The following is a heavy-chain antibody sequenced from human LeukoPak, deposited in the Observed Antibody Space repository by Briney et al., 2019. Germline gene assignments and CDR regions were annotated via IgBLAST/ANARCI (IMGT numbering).Heavy chain of an antibody. V-gene: IGHV1-8*01. CDR2: MNPNSGNT. D-gene: IGHD2-15*01. J-gene: IGHJ4*02. CDR3: ARRLGYCSDGSCYSLNY. CDR1: GYTFTSYD. Sequence: GASVKVSCKASGYTFTSYDINWVRQATGKGLEWMGWMNPNSGNTGYAQKFQGRVTMTRNTSISTAYMELSSLRSEDTAVYYCARRLGYCSDGSCYSLNYWGQGTLVTVSS.